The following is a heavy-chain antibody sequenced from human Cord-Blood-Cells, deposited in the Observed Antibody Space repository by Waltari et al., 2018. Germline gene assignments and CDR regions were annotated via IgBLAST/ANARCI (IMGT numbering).Heavy chain of an antibody. CDR2: IKSKTDGGTT. CDR3: TTDRYNSGYFDY. Sequence: EVQLVESGGGLVKPGGSLRLSCAASGFTFSNAWMSWVRQAPGKGLEWVGRIKSKTDGGTTDYAAPVKGRFTISRDDSKNTLYLQMNSLKTEDTAVYYCTTDRYNSGYFDYWGQGTLVTVSS. V-gene: IGHV3-15*01. CDR1: GFTFSNAW. D-gene: IGHD6-19*01. J-gene: IGHJ4*02.